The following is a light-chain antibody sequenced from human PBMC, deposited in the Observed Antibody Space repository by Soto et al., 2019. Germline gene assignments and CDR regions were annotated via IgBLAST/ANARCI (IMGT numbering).Light chain of an antibody. CDR2: DAS. J-gene: IGKJ1*01. CDR1: QSISSW. Sequence: DIQMTQSPSTLSASVGDRVTITCRASQSISSWLAWYQQKPGKAPKLLIYDASSLESGVPSRFSGSGSGTEFTLTISSLQPDGFATYYCQQYNSYSLTFGQGTKVEIK. V-gene: IGKV1-5*01. CDR3: QQYNSYSLT.